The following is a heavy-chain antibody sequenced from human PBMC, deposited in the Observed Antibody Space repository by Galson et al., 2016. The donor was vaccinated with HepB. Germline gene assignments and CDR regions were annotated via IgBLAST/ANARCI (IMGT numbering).Heavy chain of an antibody. Sequence: SLRLSCAASSFTFSTYGMHWVRQAPGKGLGWVGRSRNKAQRYTTEYAASVKGRFTVSRDDSKNSLYVQMNSLKTEDTAVYYCARVLIHFDGSTYTDAFDIWGQGTMVTVSS. V-gene: IGHV3-72*01. CDR2: SRNKAQRYTT. CDR3: ARVLIHFDGSTYTDAFDI. D-gene: IGHD3-22*01. J-gene: IGHJ3*02. CDR1: SFTFSTYG.